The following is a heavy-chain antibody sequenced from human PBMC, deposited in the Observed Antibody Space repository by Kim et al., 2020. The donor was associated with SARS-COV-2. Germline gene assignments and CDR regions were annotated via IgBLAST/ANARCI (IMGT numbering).Heavy chain of an antibody. CDR3: ASGGYDYDAPPPPGY. J-gene: IGHJ4*02. CDR2: ISSSSSYI. V-gene: IGHV3-21*01. D-gene: IGHD5-12*01. CDR1: GFTFSSYS. Sequence: GGSLRLSCAASGFTFSSYSMNWVRQAPGKGLEWVSSISSSSSYIYYADSVKGRFTISRDNAKNSLYLQMNSLRAEDTAVYYCASGGYDYDAPPPPGYWGQGTLVTVSS.